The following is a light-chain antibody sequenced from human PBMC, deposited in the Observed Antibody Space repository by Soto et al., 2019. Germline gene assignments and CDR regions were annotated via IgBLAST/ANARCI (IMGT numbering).Light chain of an antibody. J-gene: IGKJ5*01. CDR3: QQRGNWPIT. CDR1: QSVSSY. V-gene: IGKV3-11*01. CDR2: DAS. Sequence: EIVLTQSPATLSLSPGERATLSCRASQSVSSYLAWYQQKPAQAPRLLIYDASNRATGIPARFSGSGSGTDFTLTISRLEPEDFAVYYCQQRGNWPITFGQGTRLEIK.